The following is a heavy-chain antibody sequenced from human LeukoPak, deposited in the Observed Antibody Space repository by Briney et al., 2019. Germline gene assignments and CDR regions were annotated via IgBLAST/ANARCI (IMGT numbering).Heavy chain of an antibody. CDR2: IYSGGST. V-gene: IGHV3-53*01. D-gene: IGHD2-2*01. CDR1: GFTVSSNY. CDR3: ASSIISSTSSYDAFDI. Sequence: GGSLRLSCAASGFTVSSNYMSWVRQAPGKGLEWVSVIYSGGSTYYADSVKGRFTISRDNSKNTLYLQMNSLRAEDTAVYYCASSIISSTSSYDAFDIWGQGTMVTVSS. J-gene: IGHJ3*02.